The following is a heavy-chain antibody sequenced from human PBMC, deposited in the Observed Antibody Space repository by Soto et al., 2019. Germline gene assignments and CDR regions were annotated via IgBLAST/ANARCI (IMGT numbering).Heavy chain of an antibody. CDR3: ARDPAVAGDDGFDV. CDR2: ISSSSNYI. V-gene: IGHV3-21*01. J-gene: IGHJ3*01. CDR1: GFTFSSYN. D-gene: IGHD6-19*01. Sequence: GGSLRLSCAASGFTFSSYNMNWVRQAPGKGLEWVSSISSSSNYIYYADSLKGRFTISRDNAKNSLFLQMNSLRAEDTAVYYCARDPAVAGDDGFDVWGQGTMVTVSS.